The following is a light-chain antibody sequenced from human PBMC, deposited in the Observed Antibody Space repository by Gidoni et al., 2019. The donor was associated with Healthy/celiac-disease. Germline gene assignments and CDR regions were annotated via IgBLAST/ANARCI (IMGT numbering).Light chain of an antibody. CDR3: GTWDSSLSAGV. Sequence: QSVLTQPPSVSAAPGQKVTISCSGSSSNIGNNYVSWYQQLAVTAPKLLIYDNNKRPSGIPDRFSGSKSGTSATLGITGLQTGDEADYYCGTWDSSLSAGVFGGGTKLTVL. CDR2: DNN. J-gene: IGLJ3*02. CDR1: SSNIGNNY. V-gene: IGLV1-51*01.